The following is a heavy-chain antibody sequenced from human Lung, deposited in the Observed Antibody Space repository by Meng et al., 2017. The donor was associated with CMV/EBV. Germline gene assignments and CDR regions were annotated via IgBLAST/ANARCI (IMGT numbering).Heavy chain of an antibody. D-gene: IGHD3-10*01. Sequence: GESLKISCAASGFTFSSYGMHWVRQAPGKGLEGVAFIRYDGKNEYYADSVKGRFSISRDDSKNTLYLQMNSLRPEDTAVYYCAKETGPISGGYYYYGIAVWGQGTXVTVSS. CDR3: AKETGPISGGYYYYGIAV. V-gene: IGHV3-30*02. CDR2: IRYDGKNE. J-gene: IGHJ6*02. CDR1: GFTFSSYG.